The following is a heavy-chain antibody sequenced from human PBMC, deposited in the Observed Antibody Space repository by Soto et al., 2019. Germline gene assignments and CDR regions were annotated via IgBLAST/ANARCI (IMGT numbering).Heavy chain of an antibody. CDR2: ISDSGRAT. Sequence: DVQLLESGGGLVQPGGSLRLSCAASGFTFSRYAMSWVRQAPGMGLERVSLISDSGRATFHAPSVKGRFTIYRDNSKNTVFLQMNSLTAEDTAVYYCAKQRGSGSPFYYNMDVWGLGTTVTVSS. CDR1: GFTFSRYA. J-gene: IGHJ6*02. V-gene: IGHV3-23*01. D-gene: IGHD3-10*01. CDR3: AKQRGSGSPFYYNMDV.